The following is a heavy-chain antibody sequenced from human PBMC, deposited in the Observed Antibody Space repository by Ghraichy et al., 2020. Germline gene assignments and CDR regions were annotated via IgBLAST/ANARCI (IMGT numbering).Heavy chain of an antibody. CDR1: GGSFSGYY. CDR2: INHSGST. J-gene: IGHJ4*02. Sequence: SETLSLTCAVYGGSFSGYYWSWIRQPPGKGLEWIGEINHSGSTNYNPSLKSRVTISVDTSKNQFSLKLSSVTAADTAVYYCARGRGVVVTRRSPFDYWGQGTLVTVSS. D-gene: IGHD3-22*01. V-gene: IGHV4-34*01. CDR3: ARGRGVVVTRRSPFDY.